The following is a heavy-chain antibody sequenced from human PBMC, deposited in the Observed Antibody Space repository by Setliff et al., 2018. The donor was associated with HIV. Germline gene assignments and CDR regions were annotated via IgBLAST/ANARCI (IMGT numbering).Heavy chain of an antibody. V-gene: IGHV3-23*01. CDR2: ISGSGGST. CDR3: ARDHGYSYGTIDY. CDR1: GFTFSSYA. Sequence: QLGGSLRLSCAASGFTFSSYAMSWVRQAPGKGLEWVSAISGSGGSTYYADSVKGRFTISRDNSKNMLYLQMNSLRAEDTAVYYCARDHGYSYGTIDYWGQGTLVTVSS. J-gene: IGHJ4*02. D-gene: IGHD5-18*01.